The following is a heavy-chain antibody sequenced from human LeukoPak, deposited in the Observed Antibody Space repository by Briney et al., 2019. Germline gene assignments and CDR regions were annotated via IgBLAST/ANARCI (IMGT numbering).Heavy chain of an antibody. CDR1: GFTFSSYE. CDR2: ISSSGSTI. V-gene: IGHV3-48*03. D-gene: IGHD3-10*01. CDR3: ARSLLWFGKCFDY. J-gene: IGHJ4*02. Sequence: GGSLRLSCAASGFTFSSYEMNWVRQAPGKGLEWVSYISSSGSTIYYADSVKGRFTISRDNAKNSLYLQMNSLRAEDTAVYYCARSLLWFGKCFDYWGQGTLVTVSS.